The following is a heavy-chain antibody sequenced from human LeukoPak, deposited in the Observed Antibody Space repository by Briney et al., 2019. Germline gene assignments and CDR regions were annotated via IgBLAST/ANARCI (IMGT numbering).Heavy chain of an antibody. J-gene: IGHJ4*02. Sequence: ASVKVSCKASGGTFSNYAISWVRQAPGQGLEWMGGIIPIFGTTNYAQKFQGSVTITTDESTSTAYMELSSLRSEDTAVYYCAKDGDEGCADYWGQGTLVTVSS. CDR2: IIPIFGTT. V-gene: IGHV1-69*05. CDR1: GGTFSNYA. CDR3: AKDGDEGCADY. D-gene: IGHD3-10*01.